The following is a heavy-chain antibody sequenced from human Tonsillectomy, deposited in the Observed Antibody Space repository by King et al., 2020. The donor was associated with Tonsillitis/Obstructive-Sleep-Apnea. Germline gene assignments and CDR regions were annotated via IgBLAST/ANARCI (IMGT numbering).Heavy chain of an antibody. CDR1: GFSVSGNY. J-gene: IGHJ4*02. V-gene: IGHV3-66*01. CDR2: IFSGGST. CDR3: ARDDGLLRYFDY. Sequence: QLVQSGGDLVQPGGSLRLSCAASGFSVSGNYMSWVRQAPGKGLEWVSVIFSGGSTYYADSVKGRFTISRDNSKNTLYLQMNSLTAEDTAVYYCARDDGLLRYFDYWGQGTLVTVSS.